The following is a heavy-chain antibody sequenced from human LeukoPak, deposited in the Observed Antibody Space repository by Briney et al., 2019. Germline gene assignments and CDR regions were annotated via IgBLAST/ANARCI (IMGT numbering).Heavy chain of an antibody. D-gene: IGHD3-22*01. Sequence: ASVKVSCKASGYTFTSYGISWVRQAPGQGLEWMGWTSAYNGNTNYAQKLQGRVTMTTDTSTSTAYMELRSLRSDDTAMYYCARARLYYEKAFDIWGQGTMVTVSS. CDR1: GYTFTSYG. V-gene: IGHV1-18*01. CDR3: ARARLYYEKAFDI. CDR2: TSAYNGNT. J-gene: IGHJ3*02.